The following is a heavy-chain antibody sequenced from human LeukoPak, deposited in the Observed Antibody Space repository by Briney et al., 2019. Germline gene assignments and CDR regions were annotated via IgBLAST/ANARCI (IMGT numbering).Heavy chain of an antibody. J-gene: IGHJ4*02. CDR1: GFTFSHYG. V-gene: IGHV3-33*01. CDR2: IWHDGSHK. Sequence: GRSLRLSCAVSGFTFSHYGMHWVRQAPGKGLEWVAVIWHDGSHKYYADSVKDRFTISRDDSKNTLYLQMNSLRAEGTAVYYCARDDILTGYTIDYWGQGTLVTVSS. CDR3: ARDDILTGYTIDY. D-gene: IGHD3-9*01.